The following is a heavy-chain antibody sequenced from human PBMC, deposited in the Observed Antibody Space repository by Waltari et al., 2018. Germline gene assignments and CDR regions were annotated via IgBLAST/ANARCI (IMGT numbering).Heavy chain of an antibody. Sequence: EVQLVETGGGLIQPGGSLRLSCTASGFSVDSNYVNLGRQDPGKGLEWVSVIYTGGTTYYADSVKGRFTISRDNSKNTLSLQMNSLRVEDTAMYYCAREGRGGALDYWGQGTLVTVSS. D-gene: IGHD2-21*01. J-gene: IGHJ4*02. CDR1: GFSVDSNY. CDR3: AREGRGGALDY. V-gene: IGHV3-53*02. CDR2: IYTGGTT.